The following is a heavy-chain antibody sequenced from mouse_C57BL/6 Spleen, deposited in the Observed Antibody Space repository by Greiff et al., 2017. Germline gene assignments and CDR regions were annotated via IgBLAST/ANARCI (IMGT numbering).Heavy chain of an antibody. Sequence: DVKLVESGGGLVKPGGSLKLSCAASGFTFSDYGMHWVRQAPEKGLEWVAYISSGSSTIYYADTVKGRFTISRDKAKNTLFLQMTSLRSEDTAMYYCARGHYDYDWYFDVWGTGTTVTVSS. V-gene: IGHV5-17*01. CDR3: ARGHYDYDWYFDV. D-gene: IGHD2-4*01. J-gene: IGHJ1*03. CDR1: GFTFSDYG. CDR2: ISSGSSTI.